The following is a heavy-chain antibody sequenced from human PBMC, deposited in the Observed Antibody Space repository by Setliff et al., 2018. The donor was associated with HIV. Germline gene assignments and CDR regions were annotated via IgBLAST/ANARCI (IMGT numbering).Heavy chain of an antibody. Sequence: SETLSLTCTVSGGSINTGSYYWGWIRQPPGKGLESIGTIYYSGSTYYKSSLKGRLTISVDTSKNQFSLKMSSVTAADTAVYYCARGPFDYWGQGTLVTVSS. CDR1: GGSINTGSYY. J-gene: IGHJ4*02. CDR2: IYYSGST. CDR3: ARGPFDY. V-gene: IGHV4-39*07.